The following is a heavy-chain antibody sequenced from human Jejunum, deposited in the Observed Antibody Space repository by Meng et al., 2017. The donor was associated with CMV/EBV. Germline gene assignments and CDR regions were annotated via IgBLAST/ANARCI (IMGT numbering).Heavy chain of an antibody. V-gene: IGHV1-18*01. J-gene: IGHJ6*02. Sequence: YGISWVRQAPGKGLEWMGWISGYNGDTNYLQKFQGRVTLSTDKFTSTAYMELRSLTSDDTAVYFCARRGIFGADNDPRYFYGLDVWGQGTTGTVSS. CDR2: ISGYNGDT. D-gene: IGHD3-3*01. CDR1: YG. CDR3: ARRGIFGADNDPRYFYGLDV.